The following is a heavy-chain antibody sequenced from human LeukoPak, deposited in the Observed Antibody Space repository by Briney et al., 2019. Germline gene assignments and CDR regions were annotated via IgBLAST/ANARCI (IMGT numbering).Heavy chain of an antibody. V-gene: IGHV3-74*01. Sequence: GGSLRLSCATSGFTFSDYWMHWVRQAPGKGLVWVSRINTDGSSTNYADSVKGRFTISRDSSKNTLYLQMNSLRAEDTAVYYCAKDMEWLAQWSAFDIWGQGTMVTVSS. J-gene: IGHJ3*02. CDR1: GFTFSDYW. CDR2: INTDGSST. CDR3: AKDMEWLAQWSAFDI. D-gene: IGHD6-19*01.